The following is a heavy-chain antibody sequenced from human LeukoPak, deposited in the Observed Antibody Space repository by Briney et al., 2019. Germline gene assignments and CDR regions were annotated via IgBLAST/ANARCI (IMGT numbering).Heavy chain of an antibody. V-gene: IGHV4-4*07. D-gene: IGHD2-8*01. Sequence: PSETLSLTCTVSGGSISSYYWTWIRQPAGKGLEWIGRIYTSGSTNYNPSLKNRVTMSVDTSKNQFSLKLNSVTAADTAVYYCARDSVVLMVYAIRQSAPYYYYGMDVWGQGTTVTVSS. J-gene: IGHJ6*02. CDR2: IYTSGST. CDR1: GGSISSYY. CDR3: ARDSVVLMVYAIRQSAPYYYYGMDV.